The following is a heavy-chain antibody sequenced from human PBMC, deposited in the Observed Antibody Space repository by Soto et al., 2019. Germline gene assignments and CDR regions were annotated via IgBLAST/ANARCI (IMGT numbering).Heavy chain of an antibody. CDR1: GYTFSTYN. V-gene: IGHV1-8*02. CDR3: VSYGVAATY. CDR2: MNPNSGTT. D-gene: IGHD2-8*01. J-gene: IGHJ4*02. Sequence: RASVKVSCKASGYTFSTYNINWVRQATGQGLEWMGWMNPNSGTTGYAQKFQDRLTLTRDTSVTTAYMELSSLTSDDTAVYFCVSYGVAATYWGQGTQVTVSS.